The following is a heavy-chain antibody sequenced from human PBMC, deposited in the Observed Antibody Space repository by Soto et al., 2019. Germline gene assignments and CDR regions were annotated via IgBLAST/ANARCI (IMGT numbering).Heavy chain of an antibody. D-gene: IGHD3-10*01. CDR2: IYYSGST. CDR1: GGSISSSSYY. CDR3: ARDSGETSGHLGYYGMDV. Sequence: KPSETLSLTCTVSGGSISSSSYYWGWIRQPPGKGLEWIGSIYYSGSTYYNPSLKSRVTISVDTSKNQFSLKLSSVTAADTAVYYCARDSGETSGHLGYYGMDVWGQGTTVTVSS. V-gene: IGHV4-39*02. J-gene: IGHJ6*02.